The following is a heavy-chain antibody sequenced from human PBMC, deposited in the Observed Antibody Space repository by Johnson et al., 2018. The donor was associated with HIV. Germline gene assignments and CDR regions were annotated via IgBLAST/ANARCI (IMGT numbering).Heavy chain of an antibody. V-gene: IGHV3-15*01. Sequence: QLVESGGGLVKPGGSLRLSCAASGFTFSNAWMSWVRQAPGKGLEWVGRIKSTTDGGTTDYAAPVKGRFTISRDDSKNTLYLQMNSLKTEDTAVYYCRSWGSSGYYAPFYHDAFDIWGQGTMVTVSS. J-gene: IGHJ3*02. CDR3: RSWGSSGYYAPFYHDAFDI. CDR2: IKSTTDGGTT. CDR1: GFTFSNAW. D-gene: IGHD3-22*01.